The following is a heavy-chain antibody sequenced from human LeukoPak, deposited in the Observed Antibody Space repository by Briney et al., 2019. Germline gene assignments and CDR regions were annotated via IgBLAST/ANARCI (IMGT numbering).Heavy chain of an antibody. CDR3: ARDPSFLYYPSGYFRH. CDR2: ISYDGSNK. V-gene: IGHV3-30-3*01. CDR1: GFTFSSYA. Sequence: GGSLRLSCAASGFTFSSYAMHWVRQAPGKGLEWVAVISYDGSNKYYADSVKGRFTISRDNSKNTLYLQMNSLRAEDTAVYYCARDPSFLYYPSGYFRHWSQGTLVTVSS. J-gene: IGHJ1*01. D-gene: IGHD3-10*01.